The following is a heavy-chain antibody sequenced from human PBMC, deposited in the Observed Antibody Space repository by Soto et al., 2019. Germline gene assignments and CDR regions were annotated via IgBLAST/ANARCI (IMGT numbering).Heavy chain of an antibody. D-gene: IGHD3-10*01. CDR3: ARPLGLAPWYYYYGMDV. Sequence: KPGGSLRLSCAASGFTFSSYSMNWVRQAPGKGLEWVSSISSSSSYIYYADSVKGRFTISRDNAKNSLYLQMNSLRAEDTAVYYCARPLGLAPWYYYYGMDVWGQGTTVTVSS. J-gene: IGHJ6*02. CDR2: ISSSSSYI. V-gene: IGHV3-21*01. CDR1: GFTFSSYS.